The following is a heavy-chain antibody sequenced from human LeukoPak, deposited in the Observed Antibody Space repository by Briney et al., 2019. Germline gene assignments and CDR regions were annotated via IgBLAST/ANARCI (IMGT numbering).Heavy chain of an antibody. D-gene: IGHD3-10*01. CDR1: GYTFTSYA. V-gene: IGHV1-3*01. Sequence: ASVKVSCKASGYTFTSYAMHWVRQAPGQRLERMGWINAGNGNTKYSQKFQGRVTITRDTSASTAYMELSSLRSEDTAVYYCARKPYYYGSGSYFDYWGQGTLVTVSS. CDR3: ARKPYYYGSGSYFDY. J-gene: IGHJ4*02. CDR2: INAGNGNT.